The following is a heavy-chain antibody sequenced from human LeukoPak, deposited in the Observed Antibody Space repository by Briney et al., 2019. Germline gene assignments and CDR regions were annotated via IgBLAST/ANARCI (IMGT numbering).Heavy chain of an antibody. V-gene: IGHV3-48*01. CDR2: ISSSSSSI. CDR1: GFTFSSYS. CDR3: ARARQGASRGAFDI. J-gene: IGHJ3*02. D-gene: IGHD1-26*01. Sequence: PGGSLRLSCAASGFTFSSYSMNWVRQAPGKGLEWVSNISSSSSSIYYADSVKGRFTISRDNAKNSLYLQMNSLGAEDTAVYYCARARQGASRGAFDIWGQGTMVTVSP.